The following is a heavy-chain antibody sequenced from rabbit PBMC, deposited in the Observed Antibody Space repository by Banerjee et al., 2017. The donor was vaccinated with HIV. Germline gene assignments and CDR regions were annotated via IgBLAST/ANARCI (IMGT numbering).Heavy chain of an antibody. D-gene: IGHD4-1*01. J-gene: IGHJ3*01. CDR2: IATGSGGT. V-gene: IGHV1S45*01. CDR1: GFDFSSNA. CDR3: ARYGRAWGWTRLDL. Sequence: QEQLKETGGGLVQPGGSLTLSCKASGFDFSSNAMCWVRQAPGKGLEWIGCIATGSGGTWYASWAKGRFTTSKTSSTTVTLQMTSLTAADTATHFCARYGRAWGWTRLDLWGQGTLVTVS.